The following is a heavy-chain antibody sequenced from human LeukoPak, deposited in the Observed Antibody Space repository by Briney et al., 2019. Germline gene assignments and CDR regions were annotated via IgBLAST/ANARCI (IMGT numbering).Heavy chain of an antibody. J-gene: IGHJ4*02. Sequence: PSETLSLTCNVSGGSISTSNYYWGWVRQPPGKGLEWIGNIYFSGSTYYNPSLRSRVSISVDTSKNQFSLRLNSVTAADTAVYYCARGRDYYDSSGYYSDYWGQGTLVTVSS. CDR3: ARGRDYYDSSGYYSDY. D-gene: IGHD3-22*01. CDR1: GGSISTSNYY. CDR2: IYFSGST. V-gene: IGHV4-39*01.